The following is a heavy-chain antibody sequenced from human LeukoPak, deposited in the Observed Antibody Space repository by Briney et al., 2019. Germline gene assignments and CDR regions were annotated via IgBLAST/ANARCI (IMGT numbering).Heavy chain of an antibody. CDR3: ARYRPIYYDSSGVDY. Sequence: SETLSLTCAVYGGSFSGYYGSWIRQPPGKGLEWVGEINHSGSTNYNPSLKSRVTISVDTSKNQFSLKLSPVTAADTAVYYCARYRPIYYDSSGVDYWGQGTLVTVSS. D-gene: IGHD3-22*01. CDR1: GGSFSGYY. CDR2: INHSGST. J-gene: IGHJ4*02. V-gene: IGHV4-34*01.